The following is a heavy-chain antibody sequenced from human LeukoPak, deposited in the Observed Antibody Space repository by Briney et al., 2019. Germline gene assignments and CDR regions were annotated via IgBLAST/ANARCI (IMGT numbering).Heavy chain of an antibody. CDR1: GFTFSSYS. CDR3: ARSHYDFWSGYFENYYGMDV. Sequence: GGSLRLSCAASGFTFSSYSMNWVRQAPGKGLEWVSSISSSSSYIYYADSVKGRFTISRDNAKNSLYLQMNSLRAEDTAVYYCARSHYDFWSGYFENYYGMDVWGQGTTVTVSS. J-gene: IGHJ6*02. V-gene: IGHV3-21*01. D-gene: IGHD3-3*01. CDR2: ISSSSSYI.